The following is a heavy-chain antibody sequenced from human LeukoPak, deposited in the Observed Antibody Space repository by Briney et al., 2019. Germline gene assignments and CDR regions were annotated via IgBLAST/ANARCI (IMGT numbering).Heavy chain of an antibody. CDR3: ARLYYDSRIDY. J-gene: IGHJ4*02. V-gene: IGHV4-31*03. Sequence: SETLSLTCTVSGGSISSGGYYWSWIRQHPGKGLEWIGYIYYSGSTYYNPSLKSRVTISVDTSKNQFSLKLSSVTAADTAVYYCARLYYDSRIDYWGQGTLVTVSS. CDR1: GGSISSGGYY. D-gene: IGHD3-22*01. CDR2: IYYSGST.